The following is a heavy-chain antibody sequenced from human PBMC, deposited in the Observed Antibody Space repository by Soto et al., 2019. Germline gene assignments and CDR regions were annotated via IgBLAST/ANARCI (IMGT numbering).Heavy chain of an antibody. CDR3: AREFIPLTTDWYFDL. CDR2: IYDSGST. V-gene: IGHV4-30-4*01. D-gene: IGHD4-17*01. J-gene: IGHJ2*01. CDR1: GGSISGGVGGLYY. Sequence: QLQLRESGPGLVKPSETLSLTCTVSGGSISGGVGGLYYWSWIRQPPGKGLEWIGYIYDSGSTYYNQSLKSRLIISVDTSKNQFSQRMSSVPVEDTALYYWAREFIPLTTDWYFDLWGRGTLVTVSS.